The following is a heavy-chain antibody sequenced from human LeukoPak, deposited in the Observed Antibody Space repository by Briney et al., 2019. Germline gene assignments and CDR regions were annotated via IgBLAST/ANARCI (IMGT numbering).Heavy chain of an antibody. CDR2: IYYSGST. CDR3: ARLLYGSGIHGRY. Sequence: KTSETLSLTCTVSGGSISSSNYYWGWIRQPPGKGLEWIGTIYYSGSTYYNPSLKSRVTISVDTSKNQFSLKLSSVTAADTAVYFCARLLYGSGIHGRYWGQGTLVTVSS. J-gene: IGHJ4*02. V-gene: IGHV4-39*07. D-gene: IGHD3-10*01. CDR1: GGSISSSNYY.